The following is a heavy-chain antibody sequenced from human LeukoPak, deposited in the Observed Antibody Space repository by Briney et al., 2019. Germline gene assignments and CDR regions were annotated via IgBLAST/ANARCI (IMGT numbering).Heavy chain of an antibody. D-gene: IGHD3-10*01. Sequence: ASVKVSCKASGGTFSSYAISWVRQAPGQGLEWMGGIIPIFGTANYAQKFQGRVTITADESTSTAYMELSSLRSEDTAVYYCARDLEGSGGTGFDYWGQGTLVTVSS. CDR3: ARDLEGSGGTGFDY. V-gene: IGHV1-69*13. J-gene: IGHJ4*02. CDR1: GGTFSSYA. CDR2: IIPIFGTA.